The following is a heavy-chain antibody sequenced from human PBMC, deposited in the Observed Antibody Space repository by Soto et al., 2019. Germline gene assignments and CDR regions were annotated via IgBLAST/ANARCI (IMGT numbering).Heavy chain of an antibody. D-gene: IGHD1-26*01. CDR1: GYTFTSYG. Sequence: QVQLVQSGAEVKKPGASVKVSCKASGYTFTSYGVSWVRQAPGLGLEWMGWISAYNGNTNYAQKLQGRVTMTTDTSTSTAYMELRSLRSDDTAVYYCARDSRIVGATNPFDYWGQGTLVTVSS. CDR3: ARDSRIVGATNPFDY. J-gene: IGHJ4*02. CDR2: ISAYNGNT. V-gene: IGHV1-18*01.